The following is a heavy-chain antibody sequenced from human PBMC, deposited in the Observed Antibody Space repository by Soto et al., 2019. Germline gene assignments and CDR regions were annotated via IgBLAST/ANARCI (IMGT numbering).Heavy chain of an antibody. CDR3: ARGYSVQLWLRYYFDY. D-gene: IGHD5-18*01. Sequence: QVQLQESGPGLVKPSETLSLTCTVSGGSISSYYWSWIRQPPGKGLEWIGYIYYSGSTNYNPSLKSRVTISVDTSKNQFSLKLSSVTAADTAVYYCARGYSVQLWLRYYFDYWGQGTLVTVSS. CDR1: GGSISSYY. J-gene: IGHJ4*02. CDR2: IYYSGST. V-gene: IGHV4-59*01.